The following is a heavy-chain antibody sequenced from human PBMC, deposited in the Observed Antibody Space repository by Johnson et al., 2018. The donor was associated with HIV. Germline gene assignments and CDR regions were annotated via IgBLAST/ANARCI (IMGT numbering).Heavy chain of an antibody. Sequence: VQLVESGGGVVQPGRSLRLSCAASGFTFSSYGMHWVRQAPGKGLEWVAVIWYDGRNQYYADSVTGRFTISRDNSKNTLYLQMSSLRAEDTAVYYCATDIVVVLALGGDAFDIWGQGTMVIVSS. J-gene: IGHJ3*02. CDR3: ATDIVVVLALGGDAFDI. D-gene: IGHD2-2*01. V-gene: IGHV3-33*01. CDR2: IWYDGRNQ. CDR1: GFTFSSYG.